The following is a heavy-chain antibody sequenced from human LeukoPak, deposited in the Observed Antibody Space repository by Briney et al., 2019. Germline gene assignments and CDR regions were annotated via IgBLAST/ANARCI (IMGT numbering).Heavy chain of an antibody. CDR1: GGTFSSYA. V-gene: IGHV1-69*06. CDR2: IIPIFGTA. J-gene: IGHJ4*02. D-gene: IGHD3-10*01. Sequence: ASVKVSCKASGGTFSSYAISWVRQAPGQGLEWMGGIIPIFGTANYAQKFQGRVTTTADKSTSTAYMELSSLRSDDTAVYYCARDGGYYGSGSYQYWGQGTLVTVSS. CDR3: ARDGGYYGSGSYQY.